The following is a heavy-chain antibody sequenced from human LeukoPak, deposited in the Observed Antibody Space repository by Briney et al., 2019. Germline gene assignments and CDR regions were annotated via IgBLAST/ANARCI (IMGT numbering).Heavy chain of an antibody. CDR2: IYHSGST. CDR1: GGSISSYS. V-gene: IGHV4-30-2*01. J-gene: IGHJ2*01. Sequence: SETLSLTCTVSGGSISSYSWSWIRQPPGNGLEWIGYIYHSGSTYYNPSLKSRVTISVDRSKNQFSLKLSSVTAADTAVYYCARVTEITSPYRYFDLWGRGTLVTVSS. CDR3: ARVTEITSPYRYFDL.